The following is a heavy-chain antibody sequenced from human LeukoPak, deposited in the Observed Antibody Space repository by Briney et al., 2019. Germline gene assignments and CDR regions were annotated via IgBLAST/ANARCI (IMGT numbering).Heavy chain of an antibody. J-gene: IGHJ4*02. Sequence: EPGGSLRLSCAASGFTVSSYAMSWVRQAPGKGLEWVSAISGTVTSTYYADSVKGRFTIYRDNSKNTLYLQMNSLRAEDTAVYYCARPPFCDSSGYQYYFDSGGQGTMVTVSS. CDR3: ARPPFCDSSGYQYYFDS. CDR1: GFTVSSYA. D-gene: IGHD3-22*01. CDR2: ISGTVTST. V-gene: IGHV3-23*01.